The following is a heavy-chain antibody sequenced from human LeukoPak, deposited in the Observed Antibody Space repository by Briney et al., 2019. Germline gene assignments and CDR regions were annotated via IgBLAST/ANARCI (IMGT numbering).Heavy chain of an antibody. CDR2: IIPILGIA. CDR1: GGTFSSYA. D-gene: IGHD3-9*01. CDR3: AKTGEEYYDILTGYYLGY. J-gene: IGHJ4*02. Sequence: SVKVSCKASGGTFSSYAISWVRQAPGQGLEWMGRIIPILGIANYAQKFQGRVTITADKSTSTAYMELSSLRSEDTAVYYCAKTGEEYYDILTGYYLGYWGQGTLVTVSS. V-gene: IGHV1-69*04.